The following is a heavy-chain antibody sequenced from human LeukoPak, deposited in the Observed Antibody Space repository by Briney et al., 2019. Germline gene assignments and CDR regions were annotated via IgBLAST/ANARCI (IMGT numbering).Heavy chain of an antibody. J-gene: IGHJ4*02. CDR1: GYTFTGYY. D-gene: IGHD5-18*01. CDR2: INPNSGGT. V-gene: IGHV1-2*02. Sequence: ASVKVSCKTSGYTFTGYYMHWVRQAPGQGLEWMGWINPNSGGTNYAKKFPGRVTMTRETPISTAYMEPSRLRSDDTAVYDWARGAGEGYSYGRYYFDYWGQGTLVTVSS. CDR3: ARGAGEGYSYGRYYFDY.